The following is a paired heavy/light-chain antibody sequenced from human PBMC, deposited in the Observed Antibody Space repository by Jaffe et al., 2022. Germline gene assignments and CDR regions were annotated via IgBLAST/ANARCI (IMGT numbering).Light chain of an antibody. J-gene: IGLJ2*01. CDR1: SSNIGAGYD. CDR2: GNS. V-gene: IGLV1-40*01. Sequence: QSVLTQPPSVSGAPGQRVTISCTGSSSNIGAGYDVHWYQQLPGTAPKLLIYGNSNRPSGVPDRFSGSKSGTSASLAITGLQAEDEADYYCQSYDSSLSGREVVFGGGTKLTVL. CDR3: QSYDSSLSGREVV.
Heavy chain of an antibody. Sequence: QVQLVQSGAEVKKPGSSVKVSCKASGGTFSSYAISWVRQAPGQGLEWMGGIIPIFGTANYAQKFQGRVTITADESTSTAYMELSSLRSEDTAVYYCARALHNRGKETLDYGSGSYSVGFDYWGQGTLVTVSS. CDR2: IIPIFGTA. J-gene: IGHJ4*02. D-gene: IGHD3-10*01. CDR3: ARALHNRGKETLDYGSGSYSVGFDY. CDR1: GGTFSSYA. V-gene: IGHV1-69*01.